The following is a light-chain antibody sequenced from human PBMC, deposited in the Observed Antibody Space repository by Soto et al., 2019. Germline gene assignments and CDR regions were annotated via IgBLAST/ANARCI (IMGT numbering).Light chain of an antibody. Sequence: VMTQAPATLSVSPGEIATLSCRASQTINNNVAWYQLKDGQAPRLLIYDASTRATGVPARFSGSGSGTDFTLSIGSLQSEDFAVYYCQHYNNWPAWTFGQGTKVDIK. CDR1: QTINNN. CDR3: QHYNNWPAWT. V-gene: IGKV3-15*01. J-gene: IGKJ1*01. CDR2: DAS.